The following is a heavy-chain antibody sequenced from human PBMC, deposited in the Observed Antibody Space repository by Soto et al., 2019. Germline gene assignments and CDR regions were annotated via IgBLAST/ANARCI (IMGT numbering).Heavy chain of an antibody. D-gene: IGHD2-2*01. J-gene: IGHJ4*02. CDR3: ARYCSSTSCYAY. CDR1: GFTFSSYA. CDR2: ISYDGSNK. Sequence: GGSLRLSCAASGFTFSSYAMHWVRQAPGKGLEWVAVISYDGSNKYYADSVKGRFTISRDNSKNTLYLQMNSRRAEDTAVYYCARYCSSTSCYAYWGQGTLVTVSS. V-gene: IGHV3-30-3*01.